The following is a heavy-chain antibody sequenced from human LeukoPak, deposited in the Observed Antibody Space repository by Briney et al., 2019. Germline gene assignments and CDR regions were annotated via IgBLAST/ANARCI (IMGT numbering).Heavy chain of an antibody. CDR1: GFTFSSYS. V-gene: IGHV3-21*01. J-gene: IGHJ4*02. CDR2: ISSSSSYI. CDR3: ARGTCSSTSRFLFDF. Sequence: GVTLRLSCAASGFTFSSYSMNWVRQAPGKELEWVSSISSSSSYIYDADSVKGRFTISRDNAKNSLFLQMNSLRAEDTAVYYCARGTCSSTSRFLFDFWGRGTLVTVSS. D-gene: IGHD2-2*01.